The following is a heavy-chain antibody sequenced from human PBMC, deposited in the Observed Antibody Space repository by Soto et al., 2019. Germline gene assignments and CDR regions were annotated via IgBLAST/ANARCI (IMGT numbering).Heavy chain of an antibody. CDR2: IDPSDSYT. J-gene: IGHJ6*02. V-gene: IGHV5-10-1*01. CDR1: GYSFTSYW. Sequence: GESLKISCKGSGYSFTSYWISWVRQMPGKGLEWMGRIDPSDSYTNYSPSFQGHVTISADKSISTAYLQWSSLKASDTAMYYCARQKIAARPYYYYGMDVWGQGTTVPSP. CDR3: ARQKIAARPYYYYGMDV. D-gene: IGHD6-6*01.